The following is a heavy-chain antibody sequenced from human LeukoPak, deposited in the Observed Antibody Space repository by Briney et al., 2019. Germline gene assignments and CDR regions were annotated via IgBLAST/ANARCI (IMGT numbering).Heavy chain of an antibody. CDR1: GFTFSSYG. V-gene: IGHV3-30*02. CDR3: ARGPGWLQHFDY. Sequence: GGSLRLSCAAPGFTFSSYGMHWVRQAPGKGLEWVAFIRYDGNNEYYADSVKGRFTISRDNSKNTLYLQMNSLRAEDTAVCYCARGPGWLQHFDYWGQGTLVTVSS. CDR2: IRYDGNNE. D-gene: IGHD5-24*01. J-gene: IGHJ4*02.